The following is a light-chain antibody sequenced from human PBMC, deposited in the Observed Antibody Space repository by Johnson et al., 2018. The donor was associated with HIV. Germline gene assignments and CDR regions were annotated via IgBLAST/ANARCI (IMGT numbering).Light chain of an antibody. Sequence: QSILTQPPSVSAAPGQKVTISCSGSSSNIGNNYVSWYQQLPGTAPKLLIYDNNKRPSGIPDRFSGSKSGTSATLAITGPQTGDEADYYCGTWDSSLSAEVFGTGTKVTVL. CDR3: GTWDSSLSAEV. J-gene: IGLJ1*01. V-gene: IGLV1-51*01. CDR2: DNN. CDR1: SSNIGNNY.